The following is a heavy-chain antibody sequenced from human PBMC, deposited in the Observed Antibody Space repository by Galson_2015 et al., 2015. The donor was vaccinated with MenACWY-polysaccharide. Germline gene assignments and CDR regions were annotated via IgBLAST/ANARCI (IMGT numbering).Heavy chain of an antibody. J-gene: IGHJ4*02. D-gene: IGHD4-11*01. CDR2: IFHSGTT. Sequence: ETLSLTCAVSDYSIRSGYFWGWIRPPPGKGLEWIASIFHSGTTYYNPSLKSRVTISVDPSKNQFSLKVSSVTAADTAMYYCAIGKSRYSNYWGQGTLVTVSS. CDR3: AIGKSRYSNY. CDR1: DYSIRSGYF. V-gene: IGHV4-38-2*01.